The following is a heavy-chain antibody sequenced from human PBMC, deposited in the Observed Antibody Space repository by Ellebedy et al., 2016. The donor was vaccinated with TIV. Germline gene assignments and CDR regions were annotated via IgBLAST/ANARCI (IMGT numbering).Heavy chain of an antibody. D-gene: IGHD1-1*01. CDR3: ARGLERRGRYGMDV. Sequence: SETLSLTCAVYGGSFSGYYWSWIRQPPGKGLEWIGEINHSGSTNYNPSLKSRVTISVDTSKNQFSLKLSSVTAADTAVYYCARGLERRGRYGMDVWGQGTTVTVSS. CDR1: GGSFSGYY. CDR2: INHSGST. V-gene: IGHV4-34*01. J-gene: IGHJ6*02.